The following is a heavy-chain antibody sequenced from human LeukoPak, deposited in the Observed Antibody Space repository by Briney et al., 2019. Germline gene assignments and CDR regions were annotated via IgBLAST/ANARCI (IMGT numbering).Heavy chain of an antibody. CDR1: GGSFSSYG. D-gene: IGHD3/OR15-3a*01. CDR3: ARFGRPATHFDY. V-gene: IGHV1-69*13. Sequence: SAKVSCKASGGSFSSYGISWVRQAPGQGLEWMGGVLPIFGITNYAQRFQGRVTITADESRSTAYMELSSLTSDDTAVYYCARFGRPATHFDYWGQGTLVTVSS. CDR2: VLPIFGIT. J-gene: IGHJ4*02.